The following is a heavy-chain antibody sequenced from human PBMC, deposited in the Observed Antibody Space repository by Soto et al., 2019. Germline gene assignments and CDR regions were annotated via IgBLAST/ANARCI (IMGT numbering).Heavy chain of an antibody. CDR3: AKDGPYCGGSDGFSRGYFDC. CDR2: ISGAGVTT. V-gene: IGHV3-23*01. Sequence: EVQLLESGGGLEQPGGSLRLSCAASGFTFSNYAMSWVRQAPGKGLEWVSAISGAGVTTYYTDSVKGRFTISRDNSKNTVSLQMTSLVAEDTAIYYCAKDGPYCGGSDGFSRGYFDCWGQGSLVTVSS. CDR1: GFTFSNYA. D-gene: IGHD2-21*01. J-gene: IGHJ4*02.